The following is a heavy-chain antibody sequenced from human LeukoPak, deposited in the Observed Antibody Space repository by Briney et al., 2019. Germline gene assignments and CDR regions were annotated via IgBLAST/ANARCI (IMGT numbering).Heavy chain of an antibody. J-gene: IGHJ6*03. CDR2: IIPIFGTA. V-gene: IGHV1-69*05. D-gene: IGHD5-18*01. CDR3: ARDRAYSYGHYYYYYYMDV. CDR1: GGTFISYA. Sequence: GASVKVSCKASGGTFISYAISWVRQAPGQGLEWMGGIIPIFGTANYAQKFQGRVTITTDESTSTAYMELSSLRSEDTAVYYCARDRAYSYGHYYYYYYMDVWGKGTTVTVSS.